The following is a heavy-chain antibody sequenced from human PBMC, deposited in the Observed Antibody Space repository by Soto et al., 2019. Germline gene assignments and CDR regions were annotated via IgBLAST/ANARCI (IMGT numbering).Heavy chain of an antibody. D-gene: IGHD1-1*01. CDR2: IIPIFGTA. Sequence: ASVKVSCKASGGTFSSYAISWVRQAPGQGLEWMGGIIPIFGTANYAQKFQGRVTITADESTSTAYMELSSLRSEDTAVYYCARDGEGTTGVYYYYYGMDVWGQGTTVTVSS. J-gene: IGHJ6*02. CDR3: ARDGEGTTGVYYYYYGMDV. V-gene: IGHV1-69*13. CDR1: GGTFSSYA.